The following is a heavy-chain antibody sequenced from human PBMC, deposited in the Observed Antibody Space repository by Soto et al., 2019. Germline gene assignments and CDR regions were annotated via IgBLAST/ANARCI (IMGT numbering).Heavy chain of an antibody. D-gene: IGHD6-13*01. CDR1: GFTFTSYG. Sequence: PGGSLLVSCATTGFTFTSYGLTWVRKVPGKGLEWVAVISSAASNNYYTDTLKARVTISRENSKNTLYLQMNSLRAEDTSVYYCARDMSSSWYEALYYYYYYVMDLWGQGT. V-gene: IGHV3-33*08. J-gene: IGHJ6*02. CDR3: ARDMSSSWYEALYYYYYYVMDL. CDR2: ISSAASNN.